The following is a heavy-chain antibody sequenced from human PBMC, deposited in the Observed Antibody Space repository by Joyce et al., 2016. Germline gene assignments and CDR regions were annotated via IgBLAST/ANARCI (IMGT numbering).Heavy chain of an antibody. CDR1: GGDFSNYT. CDR3: ARGGTSSDHYFFYTLDV. V-gene: IGHV1-69*12. J-gene: IGHJ6*02. CDR2: IIPFFGAA. Sequence: QVLLVQSGAAVKRPGSSLRVSCKSSGGDFSNYTVNWVRQAPGQCLEWMGGIIPFFGAAKYAEDFQGRVTLTADQSTRTAYLERSSLTSADTAVYYCARGGTSSDHYFFYTLDVWGPGTTVIVSS. D-gene: IGHD1-14*01.